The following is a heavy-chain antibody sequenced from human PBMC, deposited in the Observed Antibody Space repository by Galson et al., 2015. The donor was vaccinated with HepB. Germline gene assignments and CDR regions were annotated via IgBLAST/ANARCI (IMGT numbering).Heavy chain of an antibody. V-gene: IGHV3-11*01. CDR2: ITSSGTTI. Sequence: SLRLSCAASGFTFSDYYMSWIRQAPGKGLEWISYITSSGTTISYADSVKGRFTISRDNAKNSLFLQMNSLRAEDTALYYCARGLWRAFDYGVQGTQVTVSS. CDR1: GFTFSDYY. D-gene: IGHD1-1*01. J-gene: IGHJ4*02. CDR3: ARGLWRAFDY.